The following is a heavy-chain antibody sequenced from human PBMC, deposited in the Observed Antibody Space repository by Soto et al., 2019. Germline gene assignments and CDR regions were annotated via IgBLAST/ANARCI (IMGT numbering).Heavy chain of an antibody. CDR3: VGGRGTGYYYPLDH. D-gene: IGHD3-9*01. J-gene: IGHJ4*02. Sequence: GGSLRLSCAASGFSFSSYAMIWVRQAPSKGLEWVSSISAGGATDASDSVRGRFTIYRDNSKNTVYLQMTSVRAEDTAVYYCVGGRGTGYYYPLDHWGRGTLVTVSS. CDR1: GFSFSSYA. CDR2: ISAGGAT. V-gene: IGHV3-23*01.